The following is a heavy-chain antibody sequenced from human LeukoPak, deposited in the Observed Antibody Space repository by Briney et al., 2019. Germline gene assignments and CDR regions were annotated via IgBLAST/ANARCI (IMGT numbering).Heavy chain of an antibody. D-gene: IGHD5-18*01. CDR1: GGSISSYY. CDR2: IYYSGST. CDR3: ARSGGYSYGLSFFDY. Sequence: SETLSLTCTVSGGSISSYYWSWIRRPPGKGLEWIGYIYYSGSTNYNPSLKSRVTISVDTSKNQFSLKLSSVTAADTAVYYCARSGGYSYGLSFFDYWGQGALVTVSS. J-gene: IGHJ4*02. V-gene: IGHV4-59*08.